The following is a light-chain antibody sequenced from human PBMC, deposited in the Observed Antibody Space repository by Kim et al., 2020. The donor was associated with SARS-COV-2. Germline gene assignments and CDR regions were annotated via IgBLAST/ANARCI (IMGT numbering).Light chain of an antibody. CDR3: HQSARAPLT. V-gene: IGKV3-20*01. J-gene: IGKJ4*01. Sequence: LSPGERATLSCRASQSVGNNYLHWCRQKPGQAPTLLIYNVYIRATGIPDRFSGSGSGTNFTLTVSRLEPEDFAVYFCHQSARAPLTFGGGTKLEI. CDR2: NVY. CDR1: QSVGNNY.